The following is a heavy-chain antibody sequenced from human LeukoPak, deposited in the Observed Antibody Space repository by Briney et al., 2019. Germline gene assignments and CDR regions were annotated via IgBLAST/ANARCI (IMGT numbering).Heavy chain of an antibody. V-gene: IGHV1-46*01. CDR1: GGTFSSYA. CDR2: INPSGGST. Sequence: GASVKVSCKASGGTFSSYAISWVRQAPGQGLEWMGIINPSGGSTSYAQKFQGRVTMTRDTSTSTVYMELSSLRSEDTAVYYCAGAGEYSSPRIWGQGTLVTVSS. D-gene: IGHD6-6*01. CDR3: AGAGEYSSPRI. J-gene: IGHJ4*02.